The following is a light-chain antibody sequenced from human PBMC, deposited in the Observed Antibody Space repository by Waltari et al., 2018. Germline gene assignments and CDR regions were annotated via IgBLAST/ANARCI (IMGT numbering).Light chain of an antibody. CDR3: CSYAGGSAFV. CDR1: SSDVGSYNL. J-gene: IGLJ1*01. CDR2: GVS. Sequence: QSALTQPASVSGSPGQSITISCTGTSSDVGSYNLVSWYQHLPGKAPKLIIYGVSKRPSGVSTRFSGSKSGNTASLTISGLRTEDEADYYCCSYAGGSAFVFGTGTKITVL. V-gene: IGLV2-23*02.